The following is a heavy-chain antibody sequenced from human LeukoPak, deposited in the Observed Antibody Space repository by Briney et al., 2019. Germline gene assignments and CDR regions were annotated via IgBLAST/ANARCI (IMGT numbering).Heavy chain of an antibody. CDR1: GFTFSSYA. Sequence: GRSLRLSCAASGFTFSSYAMHWVRQAPGKGLEWVSGINWSGGSQGYADSVKGRFTISRDNAMNSLYLKINSLTTEDTALYYCAKDNYDILTGTAWGYFDLWGRGTLVTVSS. J-gene: IGHJ2*01. CDR3: AKDNYDILTGTAWGYFDL. V-gene: IGHV3-9*01. CDR2: INWSGGSQ. D-gene: IGHD3-9*01.